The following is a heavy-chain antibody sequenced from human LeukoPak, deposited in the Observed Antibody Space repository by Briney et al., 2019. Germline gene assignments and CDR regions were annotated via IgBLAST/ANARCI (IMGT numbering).Heavy chain of an antibody. CDR1: GGSISSSNW. CDR3: AGPNWWDAFDI. Sequence: SETLSLTCAVSGGSISSSNWWSWVRQPPGKGLEWIGEIYHSGSTNYNPSLKSRVTISVDKSKNQFSLKLSSETAADTAVYYCAGPNWWDAFDIWGQGTMVTVSS. CDR2: IYHSGST. J-gene: IGHJ3*02. V-gene: IGHV4-4*02. D-gene: IGHD2-15*01.